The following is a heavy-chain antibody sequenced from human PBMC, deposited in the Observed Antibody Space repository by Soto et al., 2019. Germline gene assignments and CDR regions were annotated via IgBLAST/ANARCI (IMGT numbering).Heavy chain of an antibody. D-gene: IGHD2-2*01. CDR3: ARDGCSSTSCNYYYYYYYMDV. CDR1: GFTFITYT. J-gene: IGHJ6*03. CDR2: IISSANTI. V-gene: IGHV3-48*01. Sequence: PGGSLRLSCAASGFTFITYTMSWVLQAPWEGLEWVSAIISSANTIYYADSVKGRFTISRDNAKNSLYLQMNSLRAEDTAVYYCARDGCSSTSCNYYYYYYYMDVWGKGTTVTVSS.